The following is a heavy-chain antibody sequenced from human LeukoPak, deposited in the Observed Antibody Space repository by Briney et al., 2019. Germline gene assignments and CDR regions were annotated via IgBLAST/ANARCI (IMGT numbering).Heavy chain of an antibody. Sequence: TGGSLRLSCVGSGSTFSDYWMSWVRQAPGKGLEWVANIKQDGSEKDYVDALKGRFTISRDNAKNSLYLQMNSLRAEDTAVYYCARWLELMRNFDWWGQGTLVTVSS. CDR1: GSTFSDYW. CDR3: ARWLELMRNFDW. J-gene: IGHJ4*02. CDR2: IKQDGSEK. V-gene: IGHV3-7*01. D-gene: IGHD5-24*01.